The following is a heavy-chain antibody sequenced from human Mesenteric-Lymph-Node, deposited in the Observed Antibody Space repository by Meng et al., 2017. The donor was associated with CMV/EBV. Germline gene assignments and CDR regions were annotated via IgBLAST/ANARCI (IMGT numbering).Heavy chain of an antibody. Sequence: QVQLQQWGAGLLKPSETLSLHCAVYGGSFSAYYWSWIRQPPGKGLEWIGEINHSGSTNYNPSLKSRITISVDTSKNQFSLKLTSVTAADTAVYFCASLAPLNNTKDKIPSGYWGQGTLVTVSS. CDR1: GGSFSAYY. D-gene: IGHD1-14*01. V-gene: IGHV4-34*01. J-gene: IGHJ4*02. CDR2: INHSGST. CDR3: ASLAPLNNTKDKIPSGY.